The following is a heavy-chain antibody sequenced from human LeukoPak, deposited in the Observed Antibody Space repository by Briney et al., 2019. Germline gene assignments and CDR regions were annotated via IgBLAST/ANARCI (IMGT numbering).Heavy chain of an antibody. J-gene: IGHJ4*02. CDR1: GFTFSSYG. D-gene: IGHD2-8*02. V-gene: IGHV3-30*02. CDR2: IRYDVSNK. CDR3: ATYRQVLLPFES. Sequence: GGSLRLSCAASGFTFSSYGMHWVRQAPGKGLEWVAFIRYDVSNKYYADSVKGRFTISRDNSKNTLYLQMNSLRAEDTAIYYCATYRQVLLPFESWGQGTLVTVSS.